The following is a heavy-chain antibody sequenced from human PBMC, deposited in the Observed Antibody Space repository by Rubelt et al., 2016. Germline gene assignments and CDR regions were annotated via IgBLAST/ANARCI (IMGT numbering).Heavy chain of an antibody. CDR1: GYTFTSYY. J-gene: IGHJ5*02. CDR2: INPSGGST. Sequence: QVQLVQSGAEVKKPGASVKVSYKASGYTFTSYYMHWVRQAPGQGLEWMGIINPSGGSTSYAQKFQGRVTMTRDTSTSTVYMELSSLRSEDTAVYYCARSPRYDFEDNWFDPWGQGTLVTVSS. CDR3: ARSPRYDFEDNWFDP. D-gene: IGHD3-3*01. V-gene: IGHV1-46*01.